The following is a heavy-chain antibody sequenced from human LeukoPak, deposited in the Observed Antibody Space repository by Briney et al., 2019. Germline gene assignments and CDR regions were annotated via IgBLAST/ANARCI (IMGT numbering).Heavy chain of an antibody. D-gene: IGHD2-2*02. CDR3: ARIYPPYYGMDV. CDR1: GGSISSGGYP. CDR2: IYHSGST. J-gene: IGHJ6*02. Sequence: PSETLSLTCAVSGGSISSGGYPWSWVRQPPGKGLEWIGYIYHSGSTYYNPSLKSRVTISVDRSTNQFSLKLSSVTAADTAVYYCARIYPPYYGMDVWGQGTTVTVSS. V-gene: IGHV4-30-2*01.